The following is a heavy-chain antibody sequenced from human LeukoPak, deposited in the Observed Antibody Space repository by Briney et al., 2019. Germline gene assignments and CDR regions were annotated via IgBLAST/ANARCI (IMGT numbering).Heavy chain of an antibody. CDR1: GGSISSSSYY. Sequence: PSETLSLTCTVSGGSISSSSYYWGWIRQPPGKGLEWIGSIYYSGSTYYNPSLKSRVTISVDTSKNQFSLKLSSVTAADTAVYYCARGPGYSYGYPYYFDYWGQGTLVTVSS. J-gene: IGHJ4*02. CDR3: ARGPGYSYGYPYYFDY. CDR2: IYYSGST. V-gene: IGHV4-39*07. D-gene: IGHD5-18*01.